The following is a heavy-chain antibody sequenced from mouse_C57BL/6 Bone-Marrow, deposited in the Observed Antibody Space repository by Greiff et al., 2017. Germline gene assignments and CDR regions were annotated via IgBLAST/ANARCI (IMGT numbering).Heavy chain of an antibody. J-gene: IGHJ1*03. V-gene: IGHV1-63*01. CDR2: IYPGGGYT. D-gene: IGHD1-1*02. CDR1: GYTFTNYW. Sequence: VQLQESGAELVRPGTSVKMSCKASGYTFTNYWIGWAKQRPGHGLEWIGDIYPGGGYTNYNEKFKGKATLTADKSSSTAYMQFSSLTSEDSAIYYCARGGGRYWYFDVWGTGTTVTVSS. CDR3: ARGGGRYWYFDV.